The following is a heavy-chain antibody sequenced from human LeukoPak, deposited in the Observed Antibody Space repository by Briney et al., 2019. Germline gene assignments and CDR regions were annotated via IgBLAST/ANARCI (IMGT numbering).Heavy chain of an antibody. D-gene: IGHD3-22*01. CDR1: GFTFISYG. CDR2: IRYDGSNK. V-gene: IGHV3-30*02. CDR3: ANPKGYYDSSALIGGY. J-gene: IGHJ4*02. Sequence: GGSLRLSCAASGFTFISYGMHWVRQAPGKGLEWVAFIRYDGSNKYYADSVKGRFTISRDNSKNTLYLQMNSLRAEDTAVYYCANPKGYYDSSALIGGYWGQGTLVTVSS.